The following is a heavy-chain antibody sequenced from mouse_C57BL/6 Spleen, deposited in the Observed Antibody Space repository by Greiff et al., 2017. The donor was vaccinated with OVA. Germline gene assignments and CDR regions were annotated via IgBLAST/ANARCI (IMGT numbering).Heavy chain of an antibody. Sequence: EVKLVESGPELVKPGASVKISCKASGYSFTDYNMNWVKQSNGKSLEWIGVINPNYGTTSYNQKFKGKATLTVDQSSSTAYMQLNSLTSEDSAVYYCASVYGSSYVGRYFDVWGTGTTVTVSS. V-gene: IGHV1-39*01. J-gene: IGHJ1*03. CDR1: GYSFTDYN. CDR3: ASVYGSSYVGRYFDV. D-gene: IGHD1-1*01. CDR2: INPNYGTT.